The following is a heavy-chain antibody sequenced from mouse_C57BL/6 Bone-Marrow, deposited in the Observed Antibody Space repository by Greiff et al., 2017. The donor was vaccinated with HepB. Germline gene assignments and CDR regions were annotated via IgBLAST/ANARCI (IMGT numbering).Heavy chain of an antibody. V-gene: IGHV14-4*01. CDR1: GFYIKDDS. CDR2: IDPENGDT. J-gene: IGHJ3*01. Sequence: EVPLQQPGAELVKPGGSVKLSCPASGFYIKDDSLAWVAQRPEQGLEWIGWIDPENGDTEYASKFQGKATITADTSSNTAYLQLSSLTSEDTAVYYCTGYDGYQGFAYWGQGTLVTVSA. CDR3: TGYDGYQGFAY. D-gene: IGHD2-3*01.